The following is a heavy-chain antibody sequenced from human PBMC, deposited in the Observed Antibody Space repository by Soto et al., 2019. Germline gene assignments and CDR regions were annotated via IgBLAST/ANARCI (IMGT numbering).Heavy chain of an antibody. Sequence: QVQLQQWGAGLLKPSETLSLACAVYGGSFSGYYWSWIRQPPGKGLEWIGEIDHRGSANYNPSLKSRVTISADTSKNQFSLKLNSVAASDTAVYYCTRRGGGNFPYYFDYWGQGTLLTVSS. J-gene: IGHJ4*02. CDR1: GGSFSGYY. CDR2: IDHRGSA. D-gene: IGHD2-21*01. V-gene: IGHV4-34*01. CDR3: TRRGGGNFPYYFDY.